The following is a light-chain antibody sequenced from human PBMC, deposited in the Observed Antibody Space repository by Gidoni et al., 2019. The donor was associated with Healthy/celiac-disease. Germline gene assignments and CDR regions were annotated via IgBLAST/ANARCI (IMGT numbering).Light chain of an antibody. J-gene: IGKJ4*01. CDR2: AAS. Sequence: DIHMPQSPSSLSASVGDRVTITCRASQSISSYLNWYQQKPGKAPKLLIYAASSLQSGVPSRFSGSGSGTDFTLTISSLQHEDFATYYCQQRYSTLLTFGGGTKVEIK. CDR3: QQRYSTLLT. CDR1: QSISSY. V-gene: IGKV1-39*01.